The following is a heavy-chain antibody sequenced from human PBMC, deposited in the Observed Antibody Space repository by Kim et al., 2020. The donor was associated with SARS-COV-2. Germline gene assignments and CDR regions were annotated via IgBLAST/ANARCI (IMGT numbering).Heavy chain of an antibody. J-gene: IGHJ6*02. Sequence: GRLTISRDNAKKTLYLQMNSLGAEDTAVYYCARALARPPRGKAAHGMDVWGQGTTVTVSS. V-gene: IGHV3-74*01. CDR3: ARALARPPRGKAAHGMDV. D-gene: IGHD2-15*01.